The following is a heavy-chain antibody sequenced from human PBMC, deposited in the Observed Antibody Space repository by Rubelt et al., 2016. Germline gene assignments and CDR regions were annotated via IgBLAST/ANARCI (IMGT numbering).Heavy chain of an antibody. D-gene: IGHD1-1*01. CDR3: ASQPGNANNWYWFDH. V-gene: IGHV4-39*01. CDR2: LYSTGST. CDR1: GGSISTGSYY. J-gene: IGHJ5*02. Sequence: QLHLQVSDPGLVKPSATLSLSFPVSGGSISTGSYYWGWIRQAPGTWLDRIGSLYSTGSTFYNPSLDRRCTMSVDRSRNRFALKRRAVAAADTAVYYCASQPGNANNWYWFDHWGQGTLVTVSS.